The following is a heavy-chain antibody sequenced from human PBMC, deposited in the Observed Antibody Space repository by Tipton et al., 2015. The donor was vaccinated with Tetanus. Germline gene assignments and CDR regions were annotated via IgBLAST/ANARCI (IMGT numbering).Heavy chain of an antibody. CDR3: ARGDGYHYYYHMDV. Sequence: TLSLTCTVSGGSVSSGSYYWSWIRQPPGKGLEWIGYFFYSGSTNYNPSLKSQVSMAVGTSKNQFSLQLRSVTAADTAVYYCARGDGYHYYYHMDVWGRGTTVTVSS. D-gene: IGHD1-26*01. CDR1: GGSVSSGSYY. J-gene: IGHJ6*04. V-gene: IGHV4-61*01. CDR2: FFYSGST.